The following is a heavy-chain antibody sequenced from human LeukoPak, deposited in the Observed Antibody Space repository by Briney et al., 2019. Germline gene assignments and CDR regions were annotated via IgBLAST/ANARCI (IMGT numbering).Heavy chain of an antibody. D-gene: IGHD3-22*01. Sequence: PGGSLRLSCAASGFTVSGSYMSWVRQAPGKGLECVSVIYTGGSTNYADSVKGRFTISRDNSRNTLYLQMNSLRAEDTAVYYCAKDLAAHSWSSGYYSPFDYWGQGTLVTVSS. V-gene: IGHV3-53*01. CDR2: IYTGGST. CDR1: GFTVSGSY. J-gene: IGHJ4*02. CDR3: AKDLAAHSWSSGYYSPFDY.